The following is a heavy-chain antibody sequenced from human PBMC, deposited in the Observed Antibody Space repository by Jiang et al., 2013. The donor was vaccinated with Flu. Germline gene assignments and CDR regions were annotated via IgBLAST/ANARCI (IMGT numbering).Heavy chain of an antibody. D-gene: IGHD2-15*01. CDR2: IKQDGSEK. J-gene: IGHJ6*02. CDR3: ARVNGWSTNYYYYYGMDV. Sequence: KGLEWVANIKQDGSEKYYVDSVKGRFTISRDNAKNSLYLQMNSLRAEDTAVYYCARVNGWSTNYYYYYGMDVWGQGTTVTVSS. V-gene: IGHV3-7*01.